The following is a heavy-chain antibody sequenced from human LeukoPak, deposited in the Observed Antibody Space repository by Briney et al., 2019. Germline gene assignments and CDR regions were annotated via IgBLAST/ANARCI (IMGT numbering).Heavy chain of an antibody. V-gene: IGHV4-31*03. Sequence: PSQTLSLTCTVSGGSISSGGYYWSWIRQHPGKGLEWIGYIYYSGSTYYNPSLKSRVTISVDTSKNQFSLKLSSVTAADTAVYYCARDNRGYSYGYYWFDPWGQGTLVTVSS. CDR3: ARDNRGYSYGYYWFDP. CDR1: GGSISSGGYY. D-gene: IGHD5-18*01. CDR2: IYYSGST. J-gene: IGHJ5*02.